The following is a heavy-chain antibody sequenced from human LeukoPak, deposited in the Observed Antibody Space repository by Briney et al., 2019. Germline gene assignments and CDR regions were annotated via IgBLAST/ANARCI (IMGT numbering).Heavy chain of an antibody. J-gene: IGHJ4*02. V-gene: IGHV4-59*01. D-gene: IGHD5-12*01. CDR3: AREEGNGYDSHFDY. CDR2: IYYSGST. CDR1: GGSISSYY. Sequence: PSETLSLTCTVSGGSISSYYWSWIRQPPGKGLEWIGYIYYSGSTNYNPSLKSRVTISVDTSKNQFSLKLSSVTAADTAVYYCAREEGNGYDSHFDYWGQGTLVTVSS.